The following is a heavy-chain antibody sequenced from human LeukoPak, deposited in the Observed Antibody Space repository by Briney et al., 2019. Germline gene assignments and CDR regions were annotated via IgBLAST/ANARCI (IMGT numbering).Heavy chain of an antibody. Sequence: GASVKVSCMASGYTFTGYYMHWVRQAPGHGLEWMGWIKPNSGGTNYAQTFQGRVTMTRDTSISTAYMELSRLRSDDTAVYYCARGYSSSPTAYYLDYWGQGTLVTVSS. V-gene: IGHV1-2*02. CDR3: ARGYSSSPTAYYLDY. CDR2: IKPNSGGT. D-gene: IGHD6-13*01. J-gene: IGHJ4*02. CDR1: GYTFTGYY.